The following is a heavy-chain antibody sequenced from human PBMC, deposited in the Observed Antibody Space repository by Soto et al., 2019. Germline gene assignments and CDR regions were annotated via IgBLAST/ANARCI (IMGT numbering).Heavy chain of an antibody. V-gene: IGHV5-51*01. D-gene: IGHD2-15*01. CDR1: GYSFTSYW. Sequence: GESLKISCKGSGYSFTSYWIVWVRQMPGKGLEWMGIIDPGDSDTRYSPSFPGQVTISADKPISKAYLQWSSLKASDTAMYYCARHPFTLLYCSGGSCYGMVMDVLGQGTTVTVSS. J-gene: IGHJ6*02. CDR3: ARHPFTLLYCSGGSCYGMVMDV. CDR2: IDPGDSDT.